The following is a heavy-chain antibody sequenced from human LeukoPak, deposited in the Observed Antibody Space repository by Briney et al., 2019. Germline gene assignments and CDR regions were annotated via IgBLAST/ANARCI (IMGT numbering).Heavy chain of an antibody. CDR2: ISYDGSDK. Sequence: GGSLRLSCAASGFTFSNSDIHWVRQAPGKGLEWVAIISYDGSDKYYADSVKGRFTISRDNSKNTLYMQMNSLRAEDTAVYYCARSGGGPCDYWGQGTLVTVSS. V-gene: IGHV3-30*03. D-gene: IGHD3-10*01. J-gene: IGHJ4*02. CDR3: ARSGGGPCDY. CDR1: GFTFSNSD.